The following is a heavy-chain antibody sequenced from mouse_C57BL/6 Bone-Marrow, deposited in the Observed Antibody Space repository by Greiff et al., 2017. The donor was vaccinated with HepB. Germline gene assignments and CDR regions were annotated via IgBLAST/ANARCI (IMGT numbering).Heavy chain of an antibody. V-gene: IGHV8-8*01. J-gene: IGHJ4*01. CDR2: IWWDDDK. Sequence: QVTLKVSGPGILQPSQTLSLTCSFSGFSLSTFGMGVGWIRQPSGKGLEWLAHIWWDDDKYYNPALKSRLTISKDTSKNQVFLKIANVDTADTATYYCARIHNYYGSSPYAMDYWGQGTSVTVSS. D-gene: IGHD1-1*01. CDR1: GFSLSTFGMG. CDR3: ARIHNYYGSSPYAMDY.